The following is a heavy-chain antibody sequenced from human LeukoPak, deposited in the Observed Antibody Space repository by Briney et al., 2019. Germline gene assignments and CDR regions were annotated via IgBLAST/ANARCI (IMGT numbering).Heavy chain of an antibody. V-gene: IGHV3-23*01. CDR3: AKVHRGYSYSY. CDR2: ISGSGGST. CDR1: GFTFSSYA. Sequence: GALRLSCAASGFTFSSYAMSWVRQAPGKGLEWVSAISGSGGSTYYADSVKGRFTISRDNSKNTLYLQMNSLRAEDTAVYYCAKVHRGYSYSYWGQGTLVTVSS. J-gene: IGHJ4*02. D-gene: IGHD5-18*01.